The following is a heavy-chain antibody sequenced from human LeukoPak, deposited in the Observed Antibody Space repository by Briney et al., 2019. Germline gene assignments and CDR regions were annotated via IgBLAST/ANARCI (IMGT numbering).Heavy chain of an antibody. CDR3: AAYSNYWRDY. Sequence: SETLSLTCAVYGGSFSGYYWSWIRQPPGKGLEWIGEINHSGSTNYNPSLKSRVTISVDTPKNQFSLKVNSVTAADTAVYYCAAYSNYWRDYWGQGTLVTVSS. V-gene: IGHV4-34*01. D-gene: IGHD4-11*01. J-gene: IGHJ4*02. CDR1: GGSFSGYY. CDR2: INHSGST.